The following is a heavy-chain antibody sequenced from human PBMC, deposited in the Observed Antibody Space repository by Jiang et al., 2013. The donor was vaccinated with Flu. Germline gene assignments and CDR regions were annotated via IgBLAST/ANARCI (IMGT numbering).Heavy chain of an antibody. CDR2: ISSSGSTI. D-gene: IGHD5-12*01. Sequence: VQLVESGGGLVQPGGSLRLSCAASGFTFSSYEMNWVRQAPGKGLEWVSYISSSGSTIYYADSVKGRFTISRDNAKNSLYLQMNSLRAEDTAVYYCARTFQSGYDWGYYYGMDVVGQRDHGHRL. CDR3: ARTFQSGYDWGYYYGMDV. J-gene: IGHJ6*04. V-gene: IGHV3-48*03. CDR1: GFTFSSYE.